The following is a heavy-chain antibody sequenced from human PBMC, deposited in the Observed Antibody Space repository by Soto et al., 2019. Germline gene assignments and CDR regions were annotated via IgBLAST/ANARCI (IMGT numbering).Heavy chain of an antibody. CDR1: GYTFTSYY. CDR3: AREGEGAVALDY. CDR2: INPSGGST. J-gene: IGHJ4*02. D-gene: IGHD6-19*01. Sequence: ASLKVSCKASGYTFTSYYMHWVRQAPGQGLEWMGIINPSGGSTSYAQKFQGRVTMTRDTSTSTVYMELSSLRSEDTAVYYCAREGEGAVALDYWGQGTLVTVSS. V-gene: IGHV1-46*01.